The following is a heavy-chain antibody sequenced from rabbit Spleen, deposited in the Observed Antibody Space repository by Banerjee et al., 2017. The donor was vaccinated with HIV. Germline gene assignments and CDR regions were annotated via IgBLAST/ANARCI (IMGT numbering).Heavy chain of an antibody. CDR2: IHGGSKYNI. CDR3: ARFYAGYGDFGYAAM. CDR1: GLSFIAGYY. V-gene: IGHV1S40*01. J-gene: IGHJ3*01. Sequence: QSLEESGGDLVKPGASLTLTCTASGLSFIAGYYMCWVRQAPGKGLEWIACIHGGSKYNIYYASWAKGRFTISKTSSTTVTLQMTSLTAADTATYFCARFYAGYGDFGYAAMWGQGTLVTVS. D-gene: IGHD7-1*01.